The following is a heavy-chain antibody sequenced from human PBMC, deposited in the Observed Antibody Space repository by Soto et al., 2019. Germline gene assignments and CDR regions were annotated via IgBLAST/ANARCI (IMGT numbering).Heavy chain of an antibody. CDR3: ARGYYGNYNFEY. D-gene: IGHD4-17*01. V-gene: IGHV4-4*07. CDR1: GGSISSYS. J-gene: IGHJ4*02. CDR2: IYTSGST. Sequence: PSVTLSLTCTVSGGSISSYSRCWIRQHAGKGLEWVGRIYTSGSTNYNPSPKGRVTMSGGTSKSQFSLNLSSVTAADTAVYYGARGYYGNYNFEYWGQETLVTISS.